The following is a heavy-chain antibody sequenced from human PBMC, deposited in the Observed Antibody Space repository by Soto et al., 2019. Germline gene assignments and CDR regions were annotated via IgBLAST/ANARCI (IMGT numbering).Heavy chain of an antibody. CDR2: ISSTTNYI. CDR1: GFTFRSYE. Sequence: EVQLVESGGGLVQPGGSLRLSCAASGFTFRSYEMTWVRQAPGKGLEWVSYISSTTNYIYYGDSMKGRFTISRDNAKNSLYLEMNSLRAEDTAVYYCARESEDLTSNFDYWGQGTLVTVSS. CDR3: ARESEDLTSNFDY. V-gene: IGHV3-48*03. J-gene: IGHJ4*02.